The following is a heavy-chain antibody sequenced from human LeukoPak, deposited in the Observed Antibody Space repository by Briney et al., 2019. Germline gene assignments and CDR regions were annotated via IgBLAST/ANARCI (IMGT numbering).Heavy chain of an antibody. CDR2: ISSSSSYI. J-gene: IGHJ4*02. V-gene: IGHV3-21*01. Sequence: GGSLRLSCAVSGFTFSSYSMNWVRQAPGKGLEWVSSISSSSSYIYYADSVKGRFTISRDNAKNSLYLQMNSLRAEDTAVYYCARDNKLVAATPAWNYWGQGTLVTVSS. D-gene: IGHD2-15*01. CDR3: ARDNKLVAATPAWNY. CDR1: GFTFSSYS.